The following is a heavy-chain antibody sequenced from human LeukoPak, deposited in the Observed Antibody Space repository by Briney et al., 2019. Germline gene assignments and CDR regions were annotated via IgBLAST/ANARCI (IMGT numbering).Heavy chain of an antibody. J-gene: IGHJ3*02. CDR3: ARDSGTYYDILTGPDAFDI. CDR2: ISSSSSTI. D-gene: IGHD3-9*01. CDR1: GFTFSSYS. V-gene: IGHV3-48*01. Sequence: PGGSLRLSCAASGFTFSSYSMNWVRQAPGKGLEWVSYISSSSSTIYYADSVKGRFTISRDKAKNSLYLQMNSLRAEDTAVYYCARDSGTYYDILTGPDAFDIWGQGTMVTVSS.